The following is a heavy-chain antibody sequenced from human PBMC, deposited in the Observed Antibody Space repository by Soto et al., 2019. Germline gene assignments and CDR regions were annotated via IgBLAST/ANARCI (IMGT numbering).Heavy chain of an antibody. CDR2: IYYSVST. D-gene: IGHD4-17*01. CDR3: ARMTTVNWFDP. V-gene: IGHV4-59*08. Sequence: QVQLQESGPGLVKPSETLSLTCTVSGGSISSYYWSWIRQPPGKGLEWLGYIYYSVSTNHNPSLKSXXTXSAXTSKNQFSLKLSSVTAADTAVYYCARMTTVNWFDPWGQGTLVTVSS. J-gene: IGHJ5*02. CDR1: GGSISSYY.